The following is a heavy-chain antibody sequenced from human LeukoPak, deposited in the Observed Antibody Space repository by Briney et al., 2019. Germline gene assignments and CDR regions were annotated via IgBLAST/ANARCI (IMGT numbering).Heavy chain of an antibody. J-gene: IGHJ6*03. V-gene: IGHV1-24*01. Sequence: GASVKVSCKVSGYSLSELSIHWVRQAPGKGLEWMGGFDPEDGETFYALNFQGRVVTTEDTSANTAYMELSSLRSEDTAVYYCATLRSGGDINGVYYYYFYMDVWGKGTTVTVSS. CDR3: ATLRSGGDINGVYYYYFYMDV. D-gene: IGHD6-25*01. CDR1: GYSLSELS. CDR2: FDPEDGET.